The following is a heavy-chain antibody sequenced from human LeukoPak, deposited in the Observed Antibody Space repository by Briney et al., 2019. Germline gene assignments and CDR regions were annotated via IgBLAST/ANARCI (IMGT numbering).Heavy chain of an antibody. J-gene: IGHJ5*02. CDR3: ARGRWFDP. V-gene: IGHV4-34*01. Sequence: PSETLSLTCALYGGSPSGYYWSWIRQPPGKGLEWIGEINHSGSTNYNPSLKSRVTISVDTSKNQFSLKLSSVTAADTAVYYCARGRWFDPWGQGTLVTVSS. CDR1: GGSPSGYY. CDR2: INHSGST.